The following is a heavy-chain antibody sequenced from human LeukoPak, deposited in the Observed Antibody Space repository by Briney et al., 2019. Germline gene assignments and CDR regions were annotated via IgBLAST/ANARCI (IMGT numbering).Heavy chain of an antibody. J-gene: IGHJ5*02. Sequence: GGSLRLSCAASGFTFNTYSMNWVRQAPGKGLEWVSYISSGSSAIYYADSAKGRFTISRDNAKNTVSLQMNSLRDDDTAVYFCARESPVAAVGRSWFDPWGQGTLVTVSS. CDR2: ISSGSSAI. V-gene: IGHV3-48*02. CDR3: ARESPVAAVGRSWFDP. D-gene: IGHD6-13*01. CDR1: GFTFNTYS.